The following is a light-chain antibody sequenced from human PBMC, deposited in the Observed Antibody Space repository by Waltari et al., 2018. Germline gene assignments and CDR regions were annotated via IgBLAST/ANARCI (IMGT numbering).Light chain of an antibody. CDR2: WAS. Sequence: DFVMTQSPEPLAVSLGEKATVNCTSSQTVLYADNNNYLAWYQQKPGQPPKLLIDWASNRQSGVPDRFIGSGSGTDFTLTISSLQPEDVAIYYCQQYFGTPVTFGQGTKLEIK. J-gene: IGKJ2*01. V-gene: IGKV4-1*01. CDR3: QQYFGTPVT. CDR1: QTVLYADNNNY.